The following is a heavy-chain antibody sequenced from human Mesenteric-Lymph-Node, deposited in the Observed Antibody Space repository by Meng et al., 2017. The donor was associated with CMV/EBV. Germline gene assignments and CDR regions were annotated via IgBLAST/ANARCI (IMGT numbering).Heavy chain of an antibody. CDR3: AKNRGGGIFGVVAGVDY. CDR2: ISSSGSTI. D-gene: IGHD3-3*01. J-gene: IGHJ4*02. Sequence: GESLKISCAASGFTFSDYYMSWIRQAPGKGLEWVSYISSSGSTIYYADSVKGRFTISRDNSKNTLYLQMNSLRAEDTAVYYCAKNRGGGIFGVVAGVDYWGQGTLVTVSS. V-gene: IGHV3-11*04. CDR1: GFTFSDYY.